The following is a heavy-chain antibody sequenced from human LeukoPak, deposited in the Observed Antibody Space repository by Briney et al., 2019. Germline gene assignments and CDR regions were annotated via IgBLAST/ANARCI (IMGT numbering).Heavy chain of an antibody. Sequence: GGSLRLSCAASGFTFSSYGMHWVRQAPGKGLEWVAFIRYDGSNKYYADSVKGRFAISRDNSKNTLYLQMNSLRAEDTAVYYCARGGWFGESRWGQGTLVTVSS. V-gene: IGHV3-30*02. D-gene: IGHD3-10*01. J-gene: IGHJ4*02. CDR3: ARGGWFGESR. CDR1: GFTFSSYG. CDR2: IRYDGSNK.